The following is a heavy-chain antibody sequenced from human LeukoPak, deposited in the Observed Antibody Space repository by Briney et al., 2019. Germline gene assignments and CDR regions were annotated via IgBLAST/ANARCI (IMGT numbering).Heavy chain of an antibody. V-gene: IGHV4-34*01. CDR1: GGSFSGYY. CDR3: ARGHYYGSGRGYYFDY. J-gene: IGHJ4*02. Sequence: SETLSLTCAVYGGSFSGYYWSWIRQPPGKGLEWIGEINHSGSTNYNPSLKSRVTISVDTSKNQFSLRLSSVTAADTAVYYCARGHYYGSGRGYYFDYWGQGTLVTVSS. D-gene: IGHD3-10*01. CDR2: INHSGST.